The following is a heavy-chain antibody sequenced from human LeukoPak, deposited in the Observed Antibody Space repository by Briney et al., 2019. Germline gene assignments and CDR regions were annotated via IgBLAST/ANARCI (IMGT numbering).Heavy chain of an antibody. CDR2: IYYSGST. CDR1: GGSISSSSYY. Sequence: PSETLSLTCTVSGGSISSSSYYWGWIRQPPGKGLEWIGSIYYSGSTYYNPSLKSRVTISVDTSKNQFSLKLSSVTAADTAVYYCARRWYSGSRRFDYWGQGTLVTVSS. D-gene: IGHD1-26*01. V-gene: IGHV4-39*01. CDR3: ARRWYSGSRRFDY. J-gene: IGHJ4*02.